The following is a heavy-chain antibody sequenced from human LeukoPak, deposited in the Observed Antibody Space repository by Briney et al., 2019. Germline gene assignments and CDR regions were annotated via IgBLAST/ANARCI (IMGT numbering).Heavy chain of an antibody. CDR2: INPSGGST. CDR1: GYTFTSYY. CDR3: ARGGTWTIYYFDY. Sequence: ASVKVPCKASGYTFTSYYMHWVRQAPGQGLEWMGIINPSGGSTTYAQKFQGRVTMTRDTSTSTVYMELSSLGSEDTAVYYCARGGTWTIYYFDYWGQGTLVTVSS. D-gene: IGHD3/OR15-3a*01. V-gene: IGHV1-46*01. J-gene: IGHJ4*02.